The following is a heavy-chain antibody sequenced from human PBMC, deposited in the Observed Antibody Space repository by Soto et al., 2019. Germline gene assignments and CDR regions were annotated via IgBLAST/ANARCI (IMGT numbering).Heavy chain of an antibody. CDR3: AKDRHGSSLDYSDAFDI. CDR1: GFTFSSYA. CDR2: ISGSGGST. D-gene: IGHD4-4*01. J-gene: IGHJ3*02. Sequence: GGSLRLSCAASGFTFSSYAMSWVRQAPGKGLEWVSVISGSGGSTYYADSVKGRFTISRDNSKNTLYLQMNSLRAEDTAVYHCAKDRHGSSLDYSDAFDIWGQGTMVTVSS. V-gene: IGHV3-23*01.